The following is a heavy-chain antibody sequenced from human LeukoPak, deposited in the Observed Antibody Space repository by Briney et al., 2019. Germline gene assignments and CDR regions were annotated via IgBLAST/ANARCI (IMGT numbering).Heavy chain of an antibody. CDR1: GGSISSSSYY. Sequence: SETLSLTCTVSGGSISSSSYYWGWIRQPPGKGLEWIGSIYYSGSTYYNPSLKSRVTISVDTSKNQFSLKLSSVTAADTAVYYCARGNYYYYGFDPWGQGTLVTVSS. CDR2: IYYSGST. CDR3: ARGNYYYYGFDP. D-gene: IGHD3-10*01. J-gene: IGHJ5*02. V-gene: IGHV4-39*07.